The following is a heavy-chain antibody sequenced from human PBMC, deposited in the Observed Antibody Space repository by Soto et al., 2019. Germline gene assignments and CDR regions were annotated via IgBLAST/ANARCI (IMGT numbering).Heavy chain of an antibody. CDR1: GGSISSYY. CDR2: IHNTGTS. D-gene: IGHD5-12*01. CDR3: ARGPQWLRSDNWFDP. V-gene: IGHV4-59*01. J-gene: IGHJ5*02. Sequence: QVQLQESGPGSVKPSETLSLTCTVSGGSISSYYWSWLRQPPGKGLQWIGNIHNTGTSTYNPSLKSRLAISLDPSNTQFSLTLTSMTTADTAVYYCARGPQWLRSDNWFDPWGQGTLVTVAS.